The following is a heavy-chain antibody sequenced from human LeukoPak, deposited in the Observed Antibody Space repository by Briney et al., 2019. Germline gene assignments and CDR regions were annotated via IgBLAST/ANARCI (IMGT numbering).Heavy chain of an antibody. Sequence: SETLSLTCTVSGGSISGYYWSWIRQPASKRLKYIGRIYTSGSTIYNPSLKSRVAMSVDTSKNQFSLKLSSVTTADTAVYYCARDFEVCSGGNCYPTIDYWGQGTLVTVSS. CDR3: ARDFEVCSGGNCYPTIDY. CDR1: GGSISGYY. CDR2: IYTSGST. J-gene: IGHJ4*02. D-gene: IGHD2-15*01. V-gene: IGHV4-4*07.